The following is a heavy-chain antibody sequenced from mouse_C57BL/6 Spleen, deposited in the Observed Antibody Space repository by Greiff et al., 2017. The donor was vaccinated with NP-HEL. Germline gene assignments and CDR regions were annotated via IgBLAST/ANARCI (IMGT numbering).Heavy chain of an antibody. V-gene: IGHV1-55*01. D-gene: IGHD4-1*01. CDR3: ARRNWDVGAMDY. J-gene: IGHJ4*01. Sequence: QVQLQQPGAELVKPGASVKMSCKASGYTFTSYWITWVKQRPGQGLEWIGDIYPGSGSTNYNEKFKSKATLTVDTSSSTAYMQLSSLTSEVSAVYYCARRNWDVGAMDYWGQGTSVTVSS. CDR2: IYPGSGST. CDR1: GYTFTSYW.